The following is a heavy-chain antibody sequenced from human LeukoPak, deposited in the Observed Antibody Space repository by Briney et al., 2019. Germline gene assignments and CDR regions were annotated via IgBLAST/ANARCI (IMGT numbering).Heavy chain of an antibody. CDR3: ARRGTIGTTTVDY. CDR2: INHSGST. V-gene: IGHV4-34*01. D-gene: IGHD1-1*01. J-gene: IGHJ4*02. CDR1: GESFSGYY. Sequence: PSETLSLTCAVYGESFSGYYWTWIRQPPGKGLEWIGQINHSGSTNYNPSLKSRVTISVATSNNQFSLRLNSVTAADTAVYYCARRGTIGTTTVDYWGQGTPVTVSS.